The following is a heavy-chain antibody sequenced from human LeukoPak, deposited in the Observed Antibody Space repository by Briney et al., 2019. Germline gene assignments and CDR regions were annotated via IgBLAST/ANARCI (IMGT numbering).Heavy chain of an antibody. CDR3: ARHYSDYVWGSYRYTFWFDP. D-gene: IGHD3-16*02. V-gene: IGHV4-39*07. CDR1: GGSISSSSYY. CDR2: IYYSGST. J-gene: IGHJ5*02. Sequence: SETLSLTCTVSGGSISSSSYYWGWIRQPPGKGLEWIGSIYYSGSTYYNPSLKSRVIISVDTSKNQFSLKLSSVTAADTAVYYCARHYSDYVWGSYRYTFWFDPWGQGTLVTVSS.